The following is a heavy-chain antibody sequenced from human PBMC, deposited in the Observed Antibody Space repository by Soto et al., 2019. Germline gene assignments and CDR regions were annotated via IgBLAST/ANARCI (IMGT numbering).Heavy chain of an antibody. D-gene: IGHD1-26*01. CDR1: GFTFSYYW. J-gene: IGHJ3*01. V-gene: IGHV3-74*01. CDR2: IHSDGSST. CDR3: ARGDRGAFDL. Sequence: EVQLVESGGGLVRPGGSLRLSCAASGFTFSYYWMHWVRQAPGKGLVWVSRIHSDGSSTTYADFVKGRFIISRDNARKTVDLQVNSVRVEDTAVYYCARGDRGAFDLWGQGTVVTVSS.